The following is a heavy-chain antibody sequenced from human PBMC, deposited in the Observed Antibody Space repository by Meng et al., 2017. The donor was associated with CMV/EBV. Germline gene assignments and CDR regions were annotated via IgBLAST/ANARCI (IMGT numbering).Heavy chain of an antibody. J-gene: IGHJ4*02. V-gene: IGHV3-48*03. CDR1: GFTFSSYE. Sequence: GESLKISCAASGFTFSSYEMNWVRQAPGKGLEWVSYISSSGSTIYYADSVKGRFTISRDNSKNTLYLQMNSLRAEDTAVYYCAKKSSSSSPRQYYFDYWGQGTLVTVSS. CDR3: AKKSSSSSPRQYYFDY. D-gene: IGHD6-6*01. CDR2: ISSSGSTI.